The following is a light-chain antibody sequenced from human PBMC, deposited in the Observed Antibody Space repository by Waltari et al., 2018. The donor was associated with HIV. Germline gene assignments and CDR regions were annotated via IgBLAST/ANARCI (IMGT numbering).Light chain of an antibody. CDR2: DVK. Sequence: QSALTQPASLSGSPGQSITISCSGFRGDIGDYNYVSWYQQYQGKVPKLIIYDVKYRPSGVSNRFSGSNSDSAAFLNISVLQTEDEAVYHCCSYTSGSTHVFGTGTEVTVL. J-gene: IGLJ1*01. CDR3: CSYTSGSTHV. V-gene: IGLV2-14*03. CDR1: RGDIGDYNY.